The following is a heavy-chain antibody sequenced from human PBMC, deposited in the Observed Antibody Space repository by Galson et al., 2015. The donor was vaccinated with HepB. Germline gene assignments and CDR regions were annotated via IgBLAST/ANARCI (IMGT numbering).Heavy chain of an antibody. D-gene: IGHD2-2*01. CDR2: INHSGST. CDR1: GGSFSGYY. CDR3: ARGRPGGYCSSTSCVYWPGKYYYYGMDV. V-gene: IGHV4-34*01. Sequence: SETLSLTCAVYGGSFSGYYWSWIRQPPGKGLEWIGEINHSGSTNYNPSLKSRVTISVDTSKNQFSLKLSSVTAADTAVYYCARGRPGGYCSSTSCVYWPGKYYYYGMDVWGQGTTVTVS. J-gene: IGHJ6*02.